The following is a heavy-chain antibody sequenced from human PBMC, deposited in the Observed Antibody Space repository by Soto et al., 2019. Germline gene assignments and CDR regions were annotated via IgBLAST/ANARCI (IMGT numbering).Heavy chain of an antibody. Sequence: EVQLLESGGGLVQPGGSLRLSCEASGFTFSSYAMSWVRQAPGKGLEWVSAISGSGGSTYYADSGKGRSTISSANPKNTLYLQMNSMRAEDTAVDYCAKKAGTYSGSWYFDYLGQGTLVTVSS. CDR3: AKKAGTYSGSWYFDY. V-gene: IGHV3-23*01. CDR1: GFTFSSYA. CDR2: ISGSGGST. D-gene: IGHD6-13*01. J-gene: IGHJ4*02.